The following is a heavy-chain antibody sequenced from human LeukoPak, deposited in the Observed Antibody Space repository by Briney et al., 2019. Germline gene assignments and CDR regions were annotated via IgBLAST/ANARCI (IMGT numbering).Heavy chain of an antibody. CDR1: GYTFTSYD. D-gene: IGHD5-12*01. CDR3: ARGSGYDAEFDY. CDR2: MNPNSGNT. J-gene: IGHJ4*02. V-gene: IGHV1-8*01. Sequence: ASVKVSCKASGYTFTSYDINWVRQATGQGLEWMGWMNPNSGNTGYAQKFQGRVTMTRNTSISTAYMELSSLRSEDTAVYYCARGSGYDAEFDYWGQGTLVTVSS.